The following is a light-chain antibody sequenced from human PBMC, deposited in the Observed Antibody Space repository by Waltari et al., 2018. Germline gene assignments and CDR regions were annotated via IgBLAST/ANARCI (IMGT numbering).Light chain of an antibody. J-gene: IGKJ1*01. Sequence: DIQMTQSPSTLSAFVGDRVTFSCRASQTIMSWVAWYQQKPGKAPKVLIYKASILESGVPSRFSGSGSGTEFTLTISSLQPDDFATYYCQQYNGYSGTFGQGTKVEIQ. CDR2: KAS. CDR3: QQYNGYSGT. V-gene: IGKV1-5*03. CDR1: QTIMSW.